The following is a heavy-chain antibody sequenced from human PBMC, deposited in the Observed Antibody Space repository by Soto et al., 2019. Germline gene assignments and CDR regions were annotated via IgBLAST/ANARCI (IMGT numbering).Heavy chain of an antibody. CDR1: GGSISSSSYY. D-gene: IGHD6-13*01. CDR2: IYYSGST. V-gene: IGHV4-39*01. J-gene: IGHJ5*02. CDR3: ARLGSSGWYAKGWFDP. Sequence: QLLESGPGLVKPSETLSLTCTVSGGSISSSSYYWGWIRQPPGKGLEWIGSIYYSGSTYYNPSLKSRVTISVDTSKNQWSLQSRPVTAADTAVYYCARLGSSGWYAKGWFDPWGQGTLVIVSS.